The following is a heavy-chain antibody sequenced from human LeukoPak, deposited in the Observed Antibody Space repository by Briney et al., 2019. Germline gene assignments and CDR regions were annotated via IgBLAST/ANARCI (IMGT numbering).Heavy chain of an antibody. CDR2: ISWNSGSI. J-gene: IGHJ6*02. D-gene: IGHD1-26*01. CDR3: AKDTGLPGSYYNYYYYGMDV. V-gene: IGHV3-9*01. Sequence: GGSLRLSCAASGFTFDDYAMHWVRHAPGKGLEWVSGISWNSGSIGYADSVKGRFTISRDNAKNSLYLQMNSLRAEDTALYYCAKDTGLPGSYYNYYYYGMDVWGQGTTVTVSS. CDR1: GFTFDDYA.